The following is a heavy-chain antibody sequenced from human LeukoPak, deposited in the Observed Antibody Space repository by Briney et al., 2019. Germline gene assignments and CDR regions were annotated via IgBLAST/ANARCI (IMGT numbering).Heavy chain of an antibody. J-gene: IGHJ4*02. D-gene: IGHD3-16*02. V-gene: IGHV3-23*01. CDR3: ARDSHYDYVWGNYRSSYFDY. CDR1: GFTFSNYA. CDR2: ISGSGGST. Sequence: GGSLRLSCAASGFTFSNYAMSWVRQAPGKGLEWVSVISGSGGSTYYADSVKGRFTISRDNSKNTLYLQMNSLRAEDTAVYYCARDSHYDYVWGNYRSSYFDYWGQGTLVTVSS.